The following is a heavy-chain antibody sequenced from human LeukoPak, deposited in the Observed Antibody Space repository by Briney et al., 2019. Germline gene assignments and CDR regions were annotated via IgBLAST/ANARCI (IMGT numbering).Heavy chain of an antibody. CDR3: ARDSYPRAYFDY. CDR1: GFTFSSYA. CDR2: IWYDGSNK. Sequence: SGGSLRLSCAASGFTFSSYAMHWVRQAPGKGLEWVAVIWYDGSNKYYADSVKGRFTISRDNSKNTLYLQMNSLRAEDTAVYYCARDSYPRAYFDYWGQGTLVTVSS. V-gene: IGHV3-33*08. J-gene: IGHJ4*02.